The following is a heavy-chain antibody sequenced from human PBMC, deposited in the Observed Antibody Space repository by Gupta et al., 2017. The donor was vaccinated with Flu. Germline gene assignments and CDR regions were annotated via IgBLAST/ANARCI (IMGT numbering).Heavy chain of an antibody. V-gene: IGHV1-18*01. J-gene: IGHJ4*02. D-gene: IGHD2-21*02. CDR2: ITSYNTKT. CDR3: ARANCGGDCSSGSRYFDY. Sequence: ITWVRQAPGQGLEWLGWITSYNTKTNSAQRLQGRVTVTTDTSTSTAYVELRSLRPDDTAVYYCARANCGGDCSSGSRYFDYWGQGTPVTVSS.